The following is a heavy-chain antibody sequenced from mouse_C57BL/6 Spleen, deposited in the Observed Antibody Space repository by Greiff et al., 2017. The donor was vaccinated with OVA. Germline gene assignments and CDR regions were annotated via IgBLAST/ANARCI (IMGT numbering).Heavy chain of an antibody. V-gene: IGHV1-82*01. Sequence: VQLQESGPELVKPGASVKISCKASGYAFSSSWMNWVKQRPGKGLEWIGRIYPGDGDTNYNGKFKGKATLTADKSSSTAYMQLSSLTSEDSAVYFCARGITTVHFDYWGQGTTLTVSS. CDR1: GYAFSSSW. CDR3: ARGITTVHFDY. J-gene: IGHJ2*01. CDR2: IYPGDGDT. D-gene: IGHD1-1*01.